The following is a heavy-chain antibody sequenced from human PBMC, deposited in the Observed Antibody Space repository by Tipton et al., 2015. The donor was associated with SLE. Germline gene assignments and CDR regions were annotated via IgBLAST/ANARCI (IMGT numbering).Heavy chain of an antibody. Sequence: TLSLTCTVSGYSISSGYYWNWIRQSPGKGLEWIGNIYYVGSTNYNPSFKGRVTISVATSKNQFSLKLRSVTAADTAVYYCARRGYNYWYFDLWGRGALVTVSS. D-gene: IGHD5-24*01. CDR2: IYYVGST. V-gene: IGHV4-38-2*02. J-gene: IGHJ2*01. CDR3: ARRGYNYWYFDL. CDR1: GYSISSGYY.